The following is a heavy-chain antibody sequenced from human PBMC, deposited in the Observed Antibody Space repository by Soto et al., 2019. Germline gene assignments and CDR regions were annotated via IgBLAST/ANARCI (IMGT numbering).Heavy chain of an antibody. CDR1: AGFITSSYY. J-gene: IGHJ6*02. CDR3: ARGRRYSHGYSDHYYYGMDV. Sequence: PSETLSVTSTGSAGFITSSYYWRCLLQPQRKGLEWIGEINHSGSTNYNPSLKSRVTISVDTSKNQFSLKLSSVTAADTAVYYCARGRRYSHGYSDHYYYGMDVWGQGTTVT. V-gene: IGHV4-34*01. CDR2: INHSGST. D-gene: IGHD5-18*01.